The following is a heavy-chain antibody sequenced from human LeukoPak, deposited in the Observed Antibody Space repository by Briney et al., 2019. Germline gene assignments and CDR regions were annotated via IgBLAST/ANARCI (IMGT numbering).Heavy chain of an antibody. D-gene: IGHD6-19*01. J-gene: IGHJ4*02. V-gene: IGHV3-23*01. CDR1: GFTFSSYA. CDR3: AKDAPYSSGWYSTPTFDY. Sequence: GSLRLSCAASGFTFSSYARSWVRQAPGKGLEWVSAISGSGGSTYYADSVKGRFTISRDNSKNTLYLQMNSLRAEDTAVYYCAKDAPYSSGWYSTPTFDYWGQGTLVTVSS. CDR2: ISGSGGST.